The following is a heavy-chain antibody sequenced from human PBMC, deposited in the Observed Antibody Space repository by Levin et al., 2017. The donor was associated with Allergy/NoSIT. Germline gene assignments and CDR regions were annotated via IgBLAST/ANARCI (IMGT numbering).Heavy chain of an antibody. CDR2: VYYSGST. V-gene: IGHV4-30-4*01. Sequence: PSQTLSLPCTVSGDSIRSGDYYWSWIRQPPGKGLEWIGYVYYSGSTYYNPSLKSRLTISVDTSKNQFSLKLSSVTAADTAVYYCARRPMVRGAYFDLWGRGTLVTVSS. CDR3: ARRPMVRGAYFDL. CDR1: GDSIRSGDYY. D-gene: IGHD3-10*01. J-gene: IGHJ2*01.